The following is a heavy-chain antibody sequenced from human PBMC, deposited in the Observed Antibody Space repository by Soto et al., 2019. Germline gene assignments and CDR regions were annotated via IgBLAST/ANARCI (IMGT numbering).Heavy chain of an antibody. Sequence: ASVKVSCKASGYSFTSHNINWVRQATGQGLQWMGWMNPDSGNTNSAQKFQGRVTMTRDTSISTAHMELSRLRSDDTAVYYCARERPDIVVVPAAIEYGMDVWGQGTTVTVSS. D-gene: IGHD2-2*02. J-gene: IGHJ6*02. CDR3: ARERPDIVVVPAAIEYGMDV. CDR1: GYSFTSHN. CDR2: MNPDSGNT. V-gene: IGHV1-8*01.